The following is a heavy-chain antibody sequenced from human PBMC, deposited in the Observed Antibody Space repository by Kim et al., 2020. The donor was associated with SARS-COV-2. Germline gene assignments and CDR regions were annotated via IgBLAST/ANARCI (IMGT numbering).Heavy chain of an antibody. CDR1: GFPLRNYA. D-gene: IGHD6-13*01. J-gene: IGHJ4*02. CDR3: AREGITAAGTFDY. V-gene: IGHV3-30*04. Sequence: GGSLRLSCAASGFPLRNYAMHWVRQAPGKGLEWVAVLSYDGSGKYYADSVKGRLTISRDNSKNTLYLQMNSLRAEDTAVYYCAREGITAAGTFDYWGQGTLVIVSS. CDR2: LSYDGSGK.